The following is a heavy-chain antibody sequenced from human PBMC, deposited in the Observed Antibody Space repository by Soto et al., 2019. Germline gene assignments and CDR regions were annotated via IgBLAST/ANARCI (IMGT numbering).Heavy chain of an antibody. V-gene: IGHV4-31*02. CDR3: ARHLSGDYPTANWFDP. CDR1: GSIENTVFC. Sequence: GSIENTVFCCNFTKKHPGRGLEWICYISYSGKTFYNPSLQSRVSMSLDTSTNQFSLKLSSVTAADTAVYFCARHLSGDYPTANWFDPWGTGPPVSV. D-gene: IGHD4-17*01. CDR2: ISYSGKT. J-gene: IGHJ5*02.